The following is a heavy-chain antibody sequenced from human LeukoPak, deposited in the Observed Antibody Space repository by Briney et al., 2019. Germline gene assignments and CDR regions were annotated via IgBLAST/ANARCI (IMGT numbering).Heavy chain of an antibody. D-gene: IGHD6-19*01. CDR3: ARQEESSGWFRLDAFDI. J-gene: IGHJ3*02. V-gene: IGHV4-34*01. CDR1: GGSFSGYY. Sequence: SETLSLTCAVYGGSFSGYYWSWIRQPPGKGLEWIGEINHSGSTNYNPSLKSRVTISVDTSKNQFSLKLSSVTAADTAVYYCARQEESSGWFRLDAFDIWGQGTMVTVSS. CDR2: INHSGST.